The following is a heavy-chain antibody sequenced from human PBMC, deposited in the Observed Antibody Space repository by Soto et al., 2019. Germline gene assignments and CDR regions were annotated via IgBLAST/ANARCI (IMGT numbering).Heavy chain of an antibody. CDR1: GGSIRSAGHY. V-gene: IGHV4-31*02. Sequence: VQLQESGPGLVKPSQTLSLTLTVSGGSIRSAGHYWSWIRQNPGKGLVWLGYINDSESTFYNPSLMSRLKISVDTSENKFSLRLTSVTAADTAVYFCARWGGFCPDALCAAQFGAWGQGTMVIVSS. J-gene: IGHJ5*02. D-gene: IGHD2-15*01. CDR3: ARWGGFCPDALCAAQFGA. CDR2: INDSEST.